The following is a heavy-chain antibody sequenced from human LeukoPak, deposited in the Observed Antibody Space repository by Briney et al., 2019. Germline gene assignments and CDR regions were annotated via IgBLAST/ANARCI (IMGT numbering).Heavy chain of an antibody. D-gene: IGHD2-15*01. V-gene: IGHV1-2*06. Sequence: ASVKVSFKASGSTFTGYYMHWVRQAPGQGLEWLGRINPIGVGTNYAQQFQGRLTMTGDSSISTAYMALSRLRSDDTAVNYCARVVNCSGGSCYRFDYWGQGTLVTVSS. CDR2: INPIGVGT. J-gene: IGHJ4*02. CDR1: GSTFTGYY. CDR3: ARVVNCSGGSCYRFDY.